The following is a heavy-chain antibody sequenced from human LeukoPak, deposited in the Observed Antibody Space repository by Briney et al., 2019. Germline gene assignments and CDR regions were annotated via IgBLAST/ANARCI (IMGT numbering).Heavy chain of an antibody. CDR2: ISGYNGYT. J-gene: IGHJ6*02. V-gene: IGHV1-18*01. CDR3: ARAGAVAGTSGMDV. D-gene: IGHD6-19*01. CDR1: GYRFTSYG. Sequence: GASVKVSCKASGYRFTSYGITWVRQAPGQGLEWMGWISGYNGYTHYAQKLQGRVTMTTDTSMSTAYMELRSLRSDDTAMYYCARAGAVAGTSGMDVWGQGTTVTVSS.